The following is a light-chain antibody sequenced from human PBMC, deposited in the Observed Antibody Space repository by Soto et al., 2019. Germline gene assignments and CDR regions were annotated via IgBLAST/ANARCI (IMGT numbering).Light chain of an antibody. CDR3: SSYTSSSTRV. J-gene: IGLJ3*02. CDR1: SSDVGGYNY. V-gene: IGLV2-14*01. CDR2: EVS. Sequence: QSVRTQPASVSGSPGQSITISCSGTSSDVGGYNYVSWYQQHPGKAPKLMIYEVSNRPSGVSNRFSGSKSGNTASLIISGLQAEDEADYYCSSYTSSSTRVFGGGTKLTVL.